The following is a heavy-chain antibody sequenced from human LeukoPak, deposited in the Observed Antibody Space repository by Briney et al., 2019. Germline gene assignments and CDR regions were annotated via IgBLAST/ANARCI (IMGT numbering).Heavy chain of an antibody. CDR2: ISYDGSNK. CDR1: GFTFGSYA. D-gene: IGHD1-7*01. CDR3: ATGITTTTFSYFDY. J-gene: IGHJ4*02. V-gene: IGHV3-30*01. Sequence: GRSLRLSCAASGFTFGSYAVDWVRQAPGKGLEWVAEISYDGSNKFYADSVKGRFAISRDNSRNTLYLQMNSLSAEDTAVYYCATGITTTTFSYFDYWGQGALVTVSS.